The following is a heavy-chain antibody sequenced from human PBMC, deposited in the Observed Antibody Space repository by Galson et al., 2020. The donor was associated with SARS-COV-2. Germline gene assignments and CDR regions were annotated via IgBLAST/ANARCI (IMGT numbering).Heavy chain of an antibody. D-gene: IGHD4-17*01. CDR3: ARVGDYVRNWFDS. Sequence: ASETLSLTCTVSGGSISSYYWSWIRQPPGKRLEWIGYIYHSGTTNYNPSLKGRVTISVDTSKNQFSRKLSSVTAADTAVYHCARVGDYVRNWFDSWGQGTLVTVSS. V-gene: IGHV4-59*01. J-gene: IGHJ5*01. CDR1: GGSISSYY. CDR2: IYHSGTT.